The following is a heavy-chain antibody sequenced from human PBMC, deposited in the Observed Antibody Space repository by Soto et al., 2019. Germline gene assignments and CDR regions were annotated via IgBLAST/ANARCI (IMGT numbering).Heavy chain of an antibody. CDR3: ARIPAGGYLNWFDP. D-gene: IGHD3-22*01. V-gene: IGHV3-48*02. Sequence: VGSLRLSCAASGFTFSSYSMNWVRQAPGKGLEWVSCISSSSSTIYYADSVKGRFTISRDNAKNSLYLQMNSLRDEDTAVYYCARIPAGGYLNWFDPWGQGTLVTVSS. CDR1: GFTFSSYS. J-gene: IGHJ5*02. CDR2: ISSSSSTI.